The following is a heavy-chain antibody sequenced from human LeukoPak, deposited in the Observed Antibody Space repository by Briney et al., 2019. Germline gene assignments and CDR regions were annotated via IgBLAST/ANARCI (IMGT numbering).Heavy chain of an antibody. CDR1: GFTFSSYG. D-gene: IGHD3-22*01. Sequence: GSLRLSCAASGFTFSSYGMSWVRQPPGKGLEWIGSIYYSGSTYYNPSLKSRVTISVDTSKNQFSLKLSSVTAADTAVYYCARGRSGEIDYWGQGTLVTVSS. J-gene: IGHJ4*02. V-gene: IGHV4-39*07. CDR2: IYYSGST. CDR3: ARGRSGEIDY.